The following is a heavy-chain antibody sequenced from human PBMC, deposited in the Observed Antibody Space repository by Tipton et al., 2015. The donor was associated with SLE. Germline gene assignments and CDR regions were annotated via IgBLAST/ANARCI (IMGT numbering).Heavy chain of an antibody. CDR2: ISFDGNHE. J-gene: IGHJ4*02. Sequence: SLRLSCAVSGFTLGSNAMHWVRQAPGKGLEWVAVISFDGNHEYYADSVKGRFTIATDISENTLYLQMTSLRADDTAVYYCAKVGRGKAAADYFDYWGQGTLVTVSS. CDR1: GFTLGSNA. D-gene: IGHD6-13*01. V-gene: IGHV3-30*04. CDR3: AKVGRGKAAADYFDY.